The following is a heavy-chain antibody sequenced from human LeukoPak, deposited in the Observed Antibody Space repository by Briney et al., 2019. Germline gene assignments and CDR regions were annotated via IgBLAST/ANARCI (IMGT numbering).Heavy chain of an antibody. J-gene: IGHJ3*02. D-gene: IGHD1-1*01. CDR2: TYYRSTWYD. CDR3: ARGAVGQHESKGDVFDI. CDR1: GDSVSRKSAA. V-gene: IGHV6-1*01. Sequence: SQTLSLTCAISGDSVSRKSAAWYWIRQFPSRRLEWLGRTYYRSTWYDDYAISVKGRITINPDTSKNQFSLHLNTVTPEDTAVYYCARGAVGQHESKGDVFDIWGQGTMVTVSS.